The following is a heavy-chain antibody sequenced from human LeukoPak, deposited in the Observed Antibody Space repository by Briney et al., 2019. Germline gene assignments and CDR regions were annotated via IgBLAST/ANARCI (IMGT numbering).Heavy chain of an antibody. CDR2: TSDSGNT. CDR3: ARWHSHGRYFDY. CDR1: DGSIRNYY. V-gene: IGHV4-59*01. D-gene: IGHD2-21*01. J-gene: IGHJ4*02. Sequence: SETLSLTCTVSDGSIRNYYWNWIRQPPGKGLEWIGYTSDSGNTDYKPSLKSRVTISVDTSKNQFSLKLTSATAADTAVYYCARWHSHGRYFDYWGQGGLVTVSS.